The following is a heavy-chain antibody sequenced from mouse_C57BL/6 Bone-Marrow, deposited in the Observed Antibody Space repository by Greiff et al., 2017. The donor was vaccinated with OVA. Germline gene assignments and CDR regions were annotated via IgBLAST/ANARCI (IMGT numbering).Heavy chain of an antibody. CDR3: ARHVAPITTVVPGDFDV. J-gene: IGHJ1*03. D-gene: IGHD1-1*01. CDR1: GFTFSSYG. Sequence: EVKLVESGGDLVKPGGSLKLSCAASGFTFSSYGMSWVRQTPDKRLEWVATISSGGSYTYYPDSVKGRFTISRDNAKNTLYLQMSSLKSEDTARYYSARHVAPITTVVPGDFDVWGTGTTVTVSS. V-gene: IGHV5-6*01. CDR2: ISSGGSYT.